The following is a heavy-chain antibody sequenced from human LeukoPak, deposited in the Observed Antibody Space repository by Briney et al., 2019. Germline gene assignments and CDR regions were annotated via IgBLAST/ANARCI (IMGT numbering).Heavy chain of an antibody. CDR3: ARVGSSGWYVHPTLDY. CDR1: GYTFTGYY. Sequence: ASVKVSCKASGYTFTGYYMHWVRQAPGQGLEWMGWINPNSGHTNYAQKFQGRVTVTRDTSISTAYMELSRLRSDDTAVYYCARVGSSGWYVHPTLDYWGQGTLVTVSS. CDR2: INPNSGHT. V-gene: IGHV1-2*02. D-gene: IGHD6-19*01. J-gene: IGHJ4*02.